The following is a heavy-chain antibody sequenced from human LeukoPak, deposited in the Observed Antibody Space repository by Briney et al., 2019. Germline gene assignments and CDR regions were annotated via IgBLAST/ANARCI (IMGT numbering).Heavy chain of an antibody. CDR1: GGSISSYY. J-gene: IGHJ3*02. V-gene: IGHV4-4*07. Sequence: SETLSLTCTVSGGSISSYYWSWIRQPAGKGLEWIGRIYTSGSTNYNPSLKSRVTMSVDTSKNQFSLKLSSVTAADTAVYYCARGKEMATIGILDAFDIWGQGTMVTASS. CDR2: IYTSGST. CDR3: ARGKEMATIGILDAFDI. D-gene: IGHD5-24*01.